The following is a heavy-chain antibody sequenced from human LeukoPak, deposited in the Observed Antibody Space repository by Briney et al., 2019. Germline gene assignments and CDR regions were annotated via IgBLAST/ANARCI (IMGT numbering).Heavy chain of an antibody. CDR1: GGSISSGGYY. D-gene: IGHD2-2*01. V-gene: IGHV4-31*03. J-gene: IGHJ5*02. CDR3: ARVVPAANWFDP. Sequence: SQTLSLTCTVSGGSISSGGYYWSWIRQHPGKGLEWIGYIYYSGSTYYNPSLKSRVTISVDTSKNQFSLKLSSVTAADTAVYYCARVVPAANWFDPWGREPWSPSPQ. CDR2: IYYSGST.